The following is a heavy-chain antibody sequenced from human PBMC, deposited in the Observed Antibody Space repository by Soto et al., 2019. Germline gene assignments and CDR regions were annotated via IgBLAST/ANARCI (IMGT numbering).Heavy chain of an antibody. CDR1: GFTFSSYA. CDR3: AKGVVVVAERGVDF. D-gene: IGHD2-15*01. J-gene: IGHJ4*02. V-gene: IGHV3-23*01. CDR2: ISSSGGST. Sequence: EVQLLESGGGLVQPGGSLRLSCAASGFTFSSYAMSWVRQAPGKGLGWVSGISSSGGSTYYADSVKGRFTISRDNSKNTLYLQMNSLRADDTAIYYCAKGVVVVAERGVDFWGQGTLVTVSS.